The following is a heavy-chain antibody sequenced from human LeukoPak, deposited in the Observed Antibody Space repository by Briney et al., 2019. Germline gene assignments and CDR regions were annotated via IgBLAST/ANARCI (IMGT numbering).Heavy chain of an antibody. Sequence: PSETLSLTCTVSGGSISSYYWSWIRQPPGKGLEWIGYIYTSGSTNYNPSLKSRVTISVDTSKNQFSLKLSSVTAADTAVYYCARHRHGGNWFDPWGQGTLVTVSS. CDR3: ARHRHGGNWFDP. CDR1: GGSISSYY. D-gene: IGHD3-16*01. J-gene: IGHJ5*02. V-gene: IGHV4-4*09. CDR2: IYTSGST.